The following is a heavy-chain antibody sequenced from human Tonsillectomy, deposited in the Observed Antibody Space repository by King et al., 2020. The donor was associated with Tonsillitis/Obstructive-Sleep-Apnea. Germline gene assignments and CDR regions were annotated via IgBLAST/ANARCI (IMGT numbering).Heavy chain of an antibody. CDR1: GYSFTSYC. Sequence: VQLVESGAEVKKPGEYLKISCKGSGYSFTSYCIGWVRQMPGKGLEWMGIICPGDSDTRYSPSFQGQVTISADKSISTAYLQWSSLKASDTAIYYCARESVRSSAFDIWGQGTMVTVSS. D-gene: IGHD3-10*02. J-gene: IGHJ3*02. V-gene: IGHV5-51*01. CDR2: ICPGDSDT. CDR3: ARESVRSSAFDI.